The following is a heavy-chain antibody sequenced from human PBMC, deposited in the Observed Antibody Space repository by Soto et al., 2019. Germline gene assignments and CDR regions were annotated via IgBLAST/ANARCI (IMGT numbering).Heavy chain of an antibody. CDR2: ISAYNGNT. J-gene: IGHJ6*02. D-gene: IGHD2-2*01. V-gene: IGHV1-18*01. Sequence: QFQLVQSGAEVKKPGASVKVSCKASGYTFTSYGISWVRQAPGQGLEWMGWISAYNGNTNYAQKLQGRVTMTTDTSMSTAYMELRSLRSDDTAVYYCARDGNIVLVPAAIGNYYYGMDVWGQGTTVTVSS. CDR1: GYTFTSYG. CDR3: ARDGNIVLVPAAIGNYYYGMDV.